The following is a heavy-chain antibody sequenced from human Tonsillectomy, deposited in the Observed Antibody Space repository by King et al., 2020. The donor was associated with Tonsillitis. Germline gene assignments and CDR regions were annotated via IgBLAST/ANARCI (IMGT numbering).Heavy chain of an antibody. CDR1: GFTFSSYG. CDR3: ARGGQQLVHPFDY. CDR2: ISYDGSNK. D-gene: IGHD6-13*01. J-gene: IGHJ4*02. Sequence: VQLVESGGGVVQPGRSLRLSCAASGFTFSSYGMHWVRQAPGKGLEWVEVISYDGSNKYYADSVKGRFTISRDNSKNTLYLQMNSLRAEDTAVYYCARGGQQLVHPFDYWGQGTLVTVSS. V-gene: IGHV3-30*03.